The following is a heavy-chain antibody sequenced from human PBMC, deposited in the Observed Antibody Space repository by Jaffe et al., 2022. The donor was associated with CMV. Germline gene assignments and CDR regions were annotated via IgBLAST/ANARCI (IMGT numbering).Heavy chain of an antibody. CDR3: ARALYSYGTYYYYYMDV. V-gene: IGHV1-3*01. Sequence: QVQLVQSGAEVKKPGASVKVSCKASGYTFTSYAMHWVRQAPGQRLEWMGWINAGNGNTKYSQKFQGRVTITRDTSASTAYMELSSLRSEDTAVYYCARALYSYGTYYYYYMDVWGKGTTVTVSS. D-gene: IGHD5-18*01. CDR1: GYTFTSYA. CDR2: INAGNGNT. J-gene: IGHJ6*03.